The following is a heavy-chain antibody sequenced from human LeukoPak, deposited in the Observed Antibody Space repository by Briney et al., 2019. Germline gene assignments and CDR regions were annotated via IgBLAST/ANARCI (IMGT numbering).Heavy chain of an antibody. Sequence: PSETLSLTCAVYGGSFSGYYWSWIRQPPGKGLEWIGEINHSGSTNYNPSLKSRVTISVDTSKNQFSLKLSSVTAADTAVYYRARGGRIAAAGTDAPKFDYWGQGTLVTVSS. CDR1: GGSFSGYY. V-gene: IGHV4-34*01. CDR2: INHSGST. CDR3: ARGGRIAAAGTDAPKFDY. D-gene: IGHD6-13*01. J-gene: IGHJ4*02.